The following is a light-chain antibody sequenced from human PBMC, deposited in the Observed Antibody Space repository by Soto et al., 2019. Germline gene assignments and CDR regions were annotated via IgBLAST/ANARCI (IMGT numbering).Light chain of an antibody. Sequence: IQLTQSPSSLSASVGDRVTVTCRASQSINIYVNWYQQKPGKAPTLLISGASTLQSGVPSRCSGGDSRTYFTITIRSLQTEDFATYYCQHSYRSPYTFGQGTKLEI. CDR2: GAS. CDR1: QSINIY. V-gene: IGKV1-39*01. CDR3: QHSYRSPYT. J-gene: IGKJ2*01.